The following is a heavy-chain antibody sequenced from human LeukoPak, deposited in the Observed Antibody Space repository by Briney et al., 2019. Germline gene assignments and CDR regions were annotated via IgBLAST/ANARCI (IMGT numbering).Heavy chain of an antibody. V-gene: IGHV4-34*01. J-gene: IGHJ4*02. CDR2: INHSGST. D-gene: IGHD3-10*01. Sequence: SETLPLTCAVYGGSFSGYYWSWIRQPPGKGLEWIGEINHSGSTNYNPSLKSRVTISVDTSKNQFSLKLSSVTAADTAVYYCARGYRRGYYFDYWGQGTLVTVSS. CDR3: ARGYRRGYYFDY. CDR1: GGSFSGYY.